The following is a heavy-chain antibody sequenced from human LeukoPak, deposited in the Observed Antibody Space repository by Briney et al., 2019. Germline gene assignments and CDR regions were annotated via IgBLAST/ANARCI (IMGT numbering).Heavy chain of an antibody. CDR2: IYTSGST. CDR3: ARGSKMATITAVSYYFDY. V-gene: IGHV4-61*02. Sequence: PSETLSLTCTVSGGSISSGSYYWSWIRQPAGKGLEWIGRIYTSGSTNYNPSLKSRVTISVDTSKNQFSLKLSSVTAADTAVYYCARGSKMATITAVSYYFDYWGQGTPVTVSS. CDR1: GGSISSGSYY. D-gene: IGHD5-24*01. J-gene: IGHJ4*02.